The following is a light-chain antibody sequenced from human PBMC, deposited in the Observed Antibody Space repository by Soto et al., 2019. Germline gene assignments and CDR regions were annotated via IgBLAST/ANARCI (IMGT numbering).Light chain of an antibody. V-gene: IGKV1-13*02. CDR1: QGISSA. Sequence: AIQLTQSPSSLSASVGDRVTITCRASQGISSALAWYQQKPGKAPKLLIYDASSLESGVPSRFSCSGSGTYFTLTISSLQPEDFATYYCQQFNSYPFTFGGGTKVEIK. CDR3: QQFNSYPFT. CDR2: DAS. J-gene: IGKJ4*01.